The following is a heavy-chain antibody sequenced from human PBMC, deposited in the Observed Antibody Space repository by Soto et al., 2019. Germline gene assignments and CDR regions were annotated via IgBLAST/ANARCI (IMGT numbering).Heavy chain of an antibody. Sequence: GGSLRLSCAAPGFTFSSYEMNWVRQAPGKGLEWLSYISGSGTIILYADSVKGRFTISRDNAKNSLYLQMNSLRVEDTAVYYCARDWDFCPELYRSDAFDLWGQGPTATASS. V-gene: IGHV3-48*03. J-gene: IGHJ3*01. CDR2: ISGSGTII. CDR1: GFTFSSYE. CDR3: ARDWDFCPELYRSDAFDL. D-gene: IGHD3-3*01.